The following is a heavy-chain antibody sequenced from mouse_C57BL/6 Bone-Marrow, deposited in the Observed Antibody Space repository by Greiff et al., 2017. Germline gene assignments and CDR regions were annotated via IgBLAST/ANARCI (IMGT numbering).Heavy chain of an antibody. Sequence: EVQLQESGGGLVKPGGSLKLSCAASGFTFSDYGMHWVRQAPEKGLEWVAYISSGSSTIYYADTVKGRFTISRDNAKNTLFLQMTILRSEDTAMYYCARASQAYYYAMDYWGQGTSVTVSS. CDR3: ARASQAYYYAMDY. V-gene: IGHV5-17*01. CDR2: ISSGSSTI. D-gene: IGHD3-2*02. J-gene: IGHJ4*01. CDR1: GFTFSDYG.